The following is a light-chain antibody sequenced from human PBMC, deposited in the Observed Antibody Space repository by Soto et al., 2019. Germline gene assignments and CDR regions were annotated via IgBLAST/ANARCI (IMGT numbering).Light chain of an antibody. J-gene: IGLJ2*01. V-gene: IGLV1-51*01. CDR2: DNG. CDR3: GTWDNSLSAV. CDR1: SSNIGINY. Sequence: QSVLTQPPSVSAAPGQKVTISCSGSSSNIGINYVSWYQQLPGTAPKLLIYDNGKRPSGIPDRFSGSQSGTSATLGITGLQTGDEAYYYCGTWDNSLSAVFGRGTNLTVL.